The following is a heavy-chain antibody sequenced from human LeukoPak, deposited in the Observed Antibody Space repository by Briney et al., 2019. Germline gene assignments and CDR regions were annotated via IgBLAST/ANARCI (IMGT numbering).Heavy chain of an antibody. D-gene: IGHD3-9*01. CDR2: IYYNGRT. V-gene: IGHV4-39*07. CDR3: ARGDILTGYYGNWYFDL. Sequence: SETLSLTCTVSGDSINNNNYYWGWIRQPPGKGLEWIGNIYYNGRTYYSPSLKSRVTISVDTSKNQFSLKLSSVTAADTAVYYCARGDILTGYYGNWYFDLWGRGTLVTVSS. J-gene: IGHJ2*01. CDR1: GDSINNNNYY.